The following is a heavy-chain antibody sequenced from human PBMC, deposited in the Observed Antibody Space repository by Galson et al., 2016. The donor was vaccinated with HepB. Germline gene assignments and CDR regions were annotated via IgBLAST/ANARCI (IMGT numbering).Heavy chain of an antibody. Sequence: SETLSLTCTVSGYSISSPYYWGWIRQPPGKGLEWIGSIYHTGGTYYNPSLKSRVTISVDTSKNQFSLKLTSVTAADSAVYYCARAAREERGFCSGGSCRGQGTLVTVSS. CDR1: GYSISSPYY. J-gene: IGHJ4*02. CDR3: ARAAREERGFCSGGSC. D-gene: IGHD2-15*01. V-gene: IGHV4-38-2*02. CDR2: IYHTGGT.